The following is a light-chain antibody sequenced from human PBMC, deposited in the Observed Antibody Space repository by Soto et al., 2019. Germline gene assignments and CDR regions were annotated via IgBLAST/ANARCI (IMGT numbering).Light chain of an antibody. CDR2: DVI. Sequence: QSALTQPRSVSGSPGQSVSISCTGARSDVGGYDYVSWYQQHPDKAPKVIIYDVIKRPSRVPDRFSGSKSGNTASLTISGLQSDDEADYYCCSYAGSYSYVFGPGTKVTVL. V-gene: IGLV2-11*01. CDR3: CSYAGSYSYV. J-gene: IGLJ1*01. CDR1: RSDVGGYDY.